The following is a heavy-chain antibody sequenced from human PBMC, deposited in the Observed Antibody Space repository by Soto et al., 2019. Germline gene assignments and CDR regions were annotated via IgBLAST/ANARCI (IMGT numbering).Heavy chain of an antibody. CDR1: GFTFSDHY. J-gene: IGHJ6*03. V-gene: IGHV3-72*01. Sequence: EVQLVESGGDLVQPGGSLRLSCAVSGFTFSDHYMDWVRQAPGKGLEWVGRIRNKVNSYSTEYAASVKGRFTMSRDDSTNSVSLQLKRLKTDDTDVYYCARIRGGASQRGSHYYSHMAVWGKGTTVTVSS. D-gene: IGHD3-16*01. CDR2: IRNKVNSYST. CDR3: ARIRGGASQRGSHYYSHMAV.